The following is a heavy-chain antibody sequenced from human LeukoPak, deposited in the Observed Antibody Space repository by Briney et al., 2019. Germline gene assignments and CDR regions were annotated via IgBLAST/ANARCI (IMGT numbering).Heavy chain of an antibody. CDR2: ISSSSSYI. Sequence: ETLSLTCTVSGYSISSGYYWGWIRQPPGKGLEWVSSISSSSSYIYYADSVKGRFTISRDNSKNTLYLRMNSLRAEDTAVYYCAKKYYYDSSSYYYYMDVWGKGTTVTISS. D-gene: IGHD3-22*01. V-gene: IGHV3-23*01. CDR3: AKKYYYDSSSYYYYMDV. J-gene: IGHJ6*03. CDR1: GYSISSGYY.